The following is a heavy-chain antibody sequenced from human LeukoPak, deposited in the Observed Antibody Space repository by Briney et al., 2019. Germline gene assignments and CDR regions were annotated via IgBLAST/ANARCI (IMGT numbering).Heavy chain of an antibody. Sequence: ASVKVSCKASGGTFSSYTISWVRQAPGQGLEWMGRIIPILGIANYAQKFQGRVTITADKSTSTAMVELSSRRSEGTAGYYGGGGEGGGTAGLGIFDYWGQGTLVTVSS. V-gene: IGHV1-69*02. J-gene: IGHJ4*02. CDR1: GGTFSSYT. CDR3: GGGEGGGTAGLGIFDY. CDR2: IIPILGIA. D-gene: IGHD6-13*01.